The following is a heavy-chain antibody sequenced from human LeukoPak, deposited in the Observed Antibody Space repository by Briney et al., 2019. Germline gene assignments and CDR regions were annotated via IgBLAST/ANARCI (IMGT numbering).Heavy chain of an antibody. CDR1: GFIFSNYG. V-gene: IGHV3-30*02. CDR3: AKEGVPAAIIGWFDP. Sequence: AGGSLRLSCAASGFIFSNYGMHWVRQAPGKGPEWVAALWFDGTHKYYVDSVKGRFTISRDNSKNTLYLQMNSLRAEDTAVYYCAKEGVPAAIIGWFDPWGQGTLVTVSS. D-gene: IGHD2-2*01. CDR2: LWFDGTHK. J-gene: IGHJ5*02.